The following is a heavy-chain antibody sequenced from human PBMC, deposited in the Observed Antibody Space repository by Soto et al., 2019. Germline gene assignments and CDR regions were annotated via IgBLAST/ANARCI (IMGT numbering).Heavy chain of an antibody. V-gene: IGHV1-46*01. CDR1: GYTFTSYY. D-gene: IGHD3-3*01. J-gene: IGHJ4*02. CDR3: ARGEEPYYDFWSGYNY. Sequence: ASVKVSCKASGYTFTSYYMHWVRQAPGQGLEWMGIINPSGGSTSYAQKFQGRVTMTRDTSTSTVYMELSSLRSEDTAVYYCARGEEPYYDFWSGYNYWGQGTQVTVSS. CDR2: INPSGGST.